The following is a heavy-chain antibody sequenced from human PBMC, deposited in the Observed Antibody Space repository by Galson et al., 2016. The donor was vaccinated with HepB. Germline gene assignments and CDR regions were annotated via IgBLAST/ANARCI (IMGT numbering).Heavy chain of an antibody. CDR3: AQGGLRGGVARNWYFGL. CDR2: INWSGDKR. CDR1: GFSIGDYA. V-gene: IGHV3-9*01. D-gene: IGHD6-19*01. Sequence: SLRLSCAASGFSIGDYAMHWVRQVPGKGLEWVSGINWSGDKRDYVDSVRGLLTISRDNAENSAFLQMDSLRPEDTGLYFCAQGGLRGGVARNWYFGLWGRGTLVTVSS. J-gene: IGHJ2*01.